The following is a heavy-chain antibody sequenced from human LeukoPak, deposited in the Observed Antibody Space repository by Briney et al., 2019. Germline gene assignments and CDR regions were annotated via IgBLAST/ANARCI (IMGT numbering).Heavy chain of an antibody. CDR3: AKSGSGWYSGGYFDY. J-gene: IGHJ4*02. D-gene: IGHD6-19*01. CDR2: ISYDGSNK. Sequence: GSLRLSCAASGFTFSSYGMHWVRQAPGKGLEWVAVISYDGSNKYYADSVKGRFTISRDNSKNTLYLQMNSLRAEDTAVYYCAKSGSGWYSGGYFDYWGQGTLVTVSS. V-gene: IGHV3-30*18. CDR1: GFTFSSYG.